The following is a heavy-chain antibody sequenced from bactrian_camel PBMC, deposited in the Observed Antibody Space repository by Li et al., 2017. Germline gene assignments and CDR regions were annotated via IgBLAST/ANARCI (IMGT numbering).Heavy chain of an antibody. J-gene: IGHJ6*01. CDR1: RYTIGVYC. CDR3: VTKGSATSYRGSMYRHFGY. V-gene: IGHV3S26*01. D-gene: IGHD4*01. Sequence: HVQLVESGGGSVPSGGSLRLSCAASRYTIGVYCMAWFRQAPGKERERVGDIDRDGSTTYEDSVKGRFTISQDSAKNTLYLQIHSLKIEDTAVYYCVTKGSATSYRGSMYRHFGYWGQGTQVTVS. CDR2: IDRDGST.